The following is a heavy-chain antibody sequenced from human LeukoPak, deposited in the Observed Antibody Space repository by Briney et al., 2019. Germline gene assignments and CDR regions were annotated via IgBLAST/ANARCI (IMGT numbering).Heavy chain of an antibody. CDR2: IIPIFGTA. D-gene: IGHD6-19*01. J-gene: IGHJ4*02. Sequence: GASVKVSCKASGGTFSSYAISWVRQAPGQGLEWMGGIIPIFGTANYAQKFQGRVTITADESTSTAYMELSSLRSEDTAVYHCARGTRYSSGWYAGYWGRGTLVTVSS. V-gene: IGHV1-69*13. CDR3: ARGTRYSSGWYAGY. CDR1: GGTFSSYA.